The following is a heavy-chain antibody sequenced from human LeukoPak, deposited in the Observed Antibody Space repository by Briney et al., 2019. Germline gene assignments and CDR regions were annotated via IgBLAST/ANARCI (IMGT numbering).Heavy chain of an antibody. Sequence: SETLSLTCTVSGGSISSYYWSWSRQPPGKGLEWIGYIYYSGSTNYNPSLKSRVTISVDTSKNQFSLKLSSVTAADTAVYYCARSPTGGKPPGPVYWGQGTLVTVSS. CDR2: IYYSGST. J-gene: IGHJ4*02. CDR3: ARSPTGGKPPGPVY. D-gene: IGHD4-23*01. V-gene: IGHV4-59*01. CDR1: GGSISSYY.